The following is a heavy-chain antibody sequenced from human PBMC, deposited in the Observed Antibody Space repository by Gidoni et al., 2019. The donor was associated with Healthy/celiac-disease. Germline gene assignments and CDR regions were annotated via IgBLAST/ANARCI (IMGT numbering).Heavy chain of an antibody. CDR1: GGSISSSSYY. D-gene: IGHD4-4*01. Sequence: QLQLQESGPGLVKPSETLSLTCIVSGGSISSSSYYWGWIRQPPGKGLEWIGSIYYSGSTYYNPSLKSRGTRSIDTSKNQFSLKLSSVTAADTAVYYCARVKDNYSNYVFDYWGQGTLVTVSS. CDR3: ARVKDNYSNYVFDY. V-gene: IGHV4-39*07. CDR2: IYYSGST. J-gene: IGHJ4*02.